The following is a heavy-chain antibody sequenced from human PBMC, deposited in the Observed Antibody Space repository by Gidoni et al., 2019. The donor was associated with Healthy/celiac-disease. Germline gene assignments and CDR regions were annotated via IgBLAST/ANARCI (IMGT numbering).Heavy chain of an antibody. V-gene: IGHV3-11*01. Sequence: QVQLVESGGGLVKPGGSLRLSCAASGFTFSDYYMSWIRQAPGKGLEWVSYISSSGSTISYADSVKGRFTISRDNAKNSLYLQMNSLRAEDTAVYYCATGHRRAPLKVAATFDYWGQGTLVTVSS. D-gene: IGHD2-15*01. J-gene: IGHJ4*02. CDR2: ISSSGSTI. CDR3: ATGHRRAPLKVAATFDY. CDR1: GFTFSDYY.